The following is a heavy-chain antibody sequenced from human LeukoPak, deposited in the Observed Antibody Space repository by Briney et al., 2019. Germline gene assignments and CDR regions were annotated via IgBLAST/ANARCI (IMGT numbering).Heavy chain of an antibody. CDR3: ARVGPYSGYDWGVDY. CDR2: IYHSGST. D-gene: IGHD5-12*01. CDR1: GGSISSSNW. J-gene: IGHJ4*02. Sequence: SETLSLTCAVSGGSISSSNWWSWVRQSPGKGLEWIGEIYHSGSTNYNPSLKSRVTISVDKSKNQFSLKLNSVTAADTAVYYCARVGPYSGYDWGVDYWGQGTLVTVSS. V-gene: IGHV4-4*02.